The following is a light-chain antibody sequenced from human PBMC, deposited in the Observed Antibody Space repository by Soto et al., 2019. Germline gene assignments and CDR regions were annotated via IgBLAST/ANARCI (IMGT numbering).Light chain of an antibody. J-gene: IGKJ2*01. V-gene: IGKV3-20*01. CDR1: QSVSSSY. Sequence: EIVLTQSPGTLSLSPGERATLSCRASQSVSSSYLAWYQQKPGQAPRLLIYGASRRATGIPDRFSGSGSGTDFTLTINRLEPEDFAVYYCQQYGSSPLYTFGQGTKLEIK. CDR2: GAS. CDR3: QQYGSSPLYT.